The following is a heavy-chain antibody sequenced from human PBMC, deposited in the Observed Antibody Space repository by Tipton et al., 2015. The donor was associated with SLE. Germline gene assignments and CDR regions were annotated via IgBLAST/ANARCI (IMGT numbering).Heavy chain of an antibody. V-gene: IGHV4-4*07. J-gene: IGHJ4*02. CDR1: GGAIRTFY. D-gene: IGHD3-3*01. CDR3: ATSIYEFWTG. CDR2: IYSSGRT. Sequence: TLSLTCTVSGGAIRTFYWGWIRQSAGKGLEWIGRIYSSGRTNSNPSLKSRVTMSVGTSNNHFSLKVNSVTATDTALYYCATSIYEFWTGWGQGTLVTVSS.